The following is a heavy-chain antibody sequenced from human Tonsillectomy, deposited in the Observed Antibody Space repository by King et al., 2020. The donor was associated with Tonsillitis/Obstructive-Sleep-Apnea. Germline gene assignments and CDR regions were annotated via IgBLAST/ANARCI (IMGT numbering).Heavy chain of an antibody. D-gene: IGHD3-16*02. Sequence: QLQESGPGLVKPSGTLSLTCAVSGGSISSSNWWSWVRQPPGKGLEWIGEIYHIGSTNYNPSLKSRVTISVDKSKNQVSLKLGSVTAADTAVYYCARGAYDYIWGSYRLHAFDIWGQGTMVTVSS. J-gene: IGHJ3*02. CDR2: IYHIGST. V-gene: IGHV4-4*02. CDR1: GGSISSSNW. CDR3: ARGAYDYIWGSYRLHAFDI.